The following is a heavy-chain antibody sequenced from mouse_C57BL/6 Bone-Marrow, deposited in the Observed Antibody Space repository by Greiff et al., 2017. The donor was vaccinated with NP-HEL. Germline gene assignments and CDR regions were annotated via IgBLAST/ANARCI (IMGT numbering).Heavy chain of an antibody. J-gene: IGHJ3*01. CDR1: GYTFTSYG. CDR2: IYPRSGNT. D-gene: IGHD2-14*01. Sequence: VQLQQSGAELARPGASVKLSCKASGYTFTSYGISWVKQRTGQGLEWIGEIYPRSGNTYYNEKFKGKATLTADKSSSTAYMGLRSLTSEDSAVYFCARYRWPPFAYWGQGTLVTVSA. V-gene: IGHV1-81*01. CDR3: ARYRWPPFAY.